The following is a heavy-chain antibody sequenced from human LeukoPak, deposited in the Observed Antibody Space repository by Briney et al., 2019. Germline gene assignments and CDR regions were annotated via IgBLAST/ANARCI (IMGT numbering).Heavy chain of an antibody. V-gene: IGHV1-2*02. CDR3: ARSLPYDNRNPHIDH. D-gene: IGHD3-22*01. J-gene: IGHJ4*02. CDR2: TNPKIADT. Sequence: ASVTVSCKASGYTFNDFYVHWVRQAPGQGLEWMGWTNPKIADTIYAQSVRGRVTMTRDTSITTAYLELSSLRSDDTAVYYCARSLPYDNRNPHIDHWGQGTLITVSS. CDR1: GYTFNDFY.